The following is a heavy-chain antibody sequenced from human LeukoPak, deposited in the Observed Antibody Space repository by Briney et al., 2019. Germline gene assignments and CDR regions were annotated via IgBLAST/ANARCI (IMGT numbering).Heavy chain of an antibody. V-gene: IGHV3-66*02. J-gene: IGHJ6*03. Sequence: GGSLRLSCAASGFTVSSNYMSWVRQAPGKGLEWVSVIYSGGSTYYADSVKGRFTISRDNSKNTLYLQMNSLRAEDSAVYYRARDRLSHYYYYYHYMDVWGKGTTVTVSS. CDR2: IYSGGST. D-gene: IGHD2-21*02. CDR3: ARDRLSHYYYYYHYMDV. CDR1: GFTVSSNY.